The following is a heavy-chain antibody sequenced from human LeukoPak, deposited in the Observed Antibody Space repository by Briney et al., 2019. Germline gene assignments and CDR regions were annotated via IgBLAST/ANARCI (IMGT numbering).Heavy chain of an antibody. CDR2: INPNSGGT. J-gene: IGHJ4*02. CDR1: GYTFTGYY. V-gene: IGHV1-2*02. CDR3: ARPRTKYSSSWYGY. D-gene: IGHD6-13*01. Sequence: ASVEVSCKASGYTFTGYYMHWVRQAPGQGLEWMGWINPNSGGTNYAQKFQGRVTMTRDTSISTAYMELSRLRSDDTAVYYCARPRTKYSSSWYGYWGQGTLVTVSS.